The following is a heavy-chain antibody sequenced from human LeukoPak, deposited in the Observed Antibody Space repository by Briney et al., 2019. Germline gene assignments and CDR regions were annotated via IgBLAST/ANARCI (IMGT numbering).Heavy chain of an antibody. CDR2: INTSGNI. CDR3: ARGLSSSWYWFDT. V-gene: IGHV4-61*02. Sequence: PSETLSLTCTVSGGSISSESYYWSWIRQPAGKGLEWIGRINTSGNINYNPSLKSRVTLSVDTSNNQFSLKLSSLTAADTAVYYCARGLSSSWYWFDTWGQGTLVTVSS. CDR1: GGSISSESYY. J-gene: IGHJ5*02. D-gene: IGHD2-2*01.